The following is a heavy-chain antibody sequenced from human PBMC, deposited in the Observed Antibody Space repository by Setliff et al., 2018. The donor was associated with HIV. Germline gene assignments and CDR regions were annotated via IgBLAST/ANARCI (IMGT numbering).Heavy chain of an antibody. CDR2: IYVGDTT. CDR1: GFAVSGNY. D-gene: IGHD1-26*01. Sequence: GGSLRLSCAASGFAVSGNYMSWVRQAPGKGLEWVSVIYVGDTTYYAAPVKGRFNITRDDSKNTLYLQMNSLKTEDTAVYYCTTVPSQAAVGTNDYWGQGTLVTVSS. V-gene: IGHV3-53*01. J-gene: IGHJ4*02. CDR3: TTVPSQAAVGTNDY.